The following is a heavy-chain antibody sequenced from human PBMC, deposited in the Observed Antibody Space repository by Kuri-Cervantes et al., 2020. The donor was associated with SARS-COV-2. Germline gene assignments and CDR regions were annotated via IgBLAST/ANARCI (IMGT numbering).Heavy chain of an antibody. D-gene: IGHD5-18*01. CDR1: GYSISSGYH. CDR3: ARSSWRQLWFPPSYYFDF. CDR2: IYQNGRT. V-gene: IGHV4-38-2*02. Sequence: SETLSLTCNVSGYSISSGYHWGWIRQSPGKGLEWIGSIYQNGRTFYNPSLKSRVALSVETSRNQFSLKLTSVTAADSAVYFCARSSWRQLWFPPSYYFDFWGQGTQVTVSS. J-gene: IGHJ4*02.